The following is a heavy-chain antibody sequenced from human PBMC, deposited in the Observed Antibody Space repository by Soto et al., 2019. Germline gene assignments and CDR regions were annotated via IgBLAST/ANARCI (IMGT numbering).Heavy chain of an antibody. CDR2: ISAYNFNT. V-gene: IGHV1-18*01. J-gene: IGHJ4*02. CDR1: GYTFTSYY. CDR3: ARDAPPEDY. Sequence: QVQLVQSGAEVKKPGASVKVSCKASGYTFTSYYISWVRQAPGQGLEWMGWISAYNFNTNYAQKLQVRVTMTTDTSTSTDDMELRSLRSDDTAVYYCARDAPPEDYWGQGTLVTVSS.